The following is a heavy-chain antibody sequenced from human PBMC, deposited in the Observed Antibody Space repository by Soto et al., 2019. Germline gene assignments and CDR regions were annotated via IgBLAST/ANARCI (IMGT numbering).Heavy chain of an antibody. Sequence: SETLSLTCAVYGGSFSGYYWSWIRQPPGKGLEWIGEINHSGSTNYNPSLKSRVTISVDTSKNQFSLKLSSVTAADTAVYYCARVYPAMAAGWFDPWGQGTLVTVSS. CDR2: INHSGST. J-gene: IGHJ5*02. CDR3: ARVYPAMAAGWFDP. V-gene: IGHV4-34*01. CDR1: GGSFSGYY. D-gene: IGHD5-18*01.